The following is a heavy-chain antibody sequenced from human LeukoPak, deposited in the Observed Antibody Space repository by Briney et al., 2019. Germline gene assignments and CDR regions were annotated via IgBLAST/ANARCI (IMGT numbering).Heavy chain of an antibody. J-gene: IGHJ1*01. CDR3: ARGGAARLHFQN. CDR1: GGSISTYY. V-gene: IGHV4-59*01. CDR2: IYHSGST. D-gene: IGHD6-6*01. Sequence: SETLSLTCTASGGSISTYYWNWIRQPPGKGLEWIGYIYHSGSTNYNPSLQSRVTISVDTSKDQFSLNLNSVTAADTAVYYCARGGAARLHFQNWGQGTLVTVSS.